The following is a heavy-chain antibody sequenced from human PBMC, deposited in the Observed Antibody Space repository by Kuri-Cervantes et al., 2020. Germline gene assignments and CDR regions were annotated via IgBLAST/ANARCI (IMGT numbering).Heavy chain of an antibody. V-gene: IGHV3-21*01. CDR1: GFTFSSYS. Sequence: GESLKISCAASGFTFSSYSMNWVRQAPGKGLEWVSSISSSSSYIYYADSVKGRFTISRDNSKNTLYLQMNSLRAEDTAVYYCARDDYDSFDYWGQGTLVTVSS. CDR3: ARDDYDSFDY. CDR2: ISSSSSYI. D-gene: IGHD3-22*01. J-gene: IGHJ4*02.